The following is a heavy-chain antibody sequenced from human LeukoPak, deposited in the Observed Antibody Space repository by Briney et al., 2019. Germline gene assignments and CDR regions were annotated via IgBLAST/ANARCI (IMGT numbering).Heavy chain of an antibody. CDR3: ESVKSGSHGHFAY. CDR1: GFTCSSYS. D-gene: IGHD1-26*01. Sequence: GGSLRPSCAASGFTCSSYSMKWGRQARGKGLEWVSSISSSSSYIYHADSWKGLFTISRANAKNSLYLQNNHLRHDATAQDYRESVKSGSHGHFAYWGQGTLVTVSS. CDR2: ISSSSSYI. J-gene: IGHJ4*02. V-gene: IGHV3-21*01.